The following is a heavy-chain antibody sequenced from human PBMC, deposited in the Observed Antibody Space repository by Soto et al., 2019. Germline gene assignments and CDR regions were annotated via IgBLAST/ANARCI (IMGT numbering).Heavy chain of an antibody. V-gene: IGHV5-10-1*01. Sequence: REECVTRSGKVSGDSCTSYCIIWVLQMPGKGLEWMGRIDPSDSYTNYSPSFQGHVTISADKSISTAYLQWSSLKASDTAMYYCARHGSHDYYYGMDVWGQGTTVTVSS. J-gene: IGHJ6*01. CDR3: ARHGSHDYYYGMDV. D-gene: IGHD6-13*01. CDR2: IDPSDSYT. CDR1: GDSCTSYC.